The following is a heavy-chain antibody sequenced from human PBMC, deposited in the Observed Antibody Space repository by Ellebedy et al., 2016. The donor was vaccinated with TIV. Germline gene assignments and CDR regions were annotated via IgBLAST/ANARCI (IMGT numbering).Heavy chain of an antibody. J-gene: IGHJ3*01. Sequence: PGGSLRLSCAASGISLSSYAMSWVRQAPGKGLEWVSTIAGTGGTTYYRDSVKGRFTVSRDTSRNTLYLQMSRLRAEDTAVYYCAKLPVAYNWNYADDGWGQGTMVTVSS. CDR1: GISLSSYA. CDR2: IAGTGGTT. CDR3: AKLPVAYNWNYADDG. V-gene: IGHV3-23*01. D-gene: IGHD1-7*01.